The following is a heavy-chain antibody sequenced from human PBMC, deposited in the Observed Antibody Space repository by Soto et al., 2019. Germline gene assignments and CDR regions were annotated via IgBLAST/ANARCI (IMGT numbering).Heavy chain of an antibody. CDR3: ARAGRGVVEPAATPAYYYYYGMDV. CDR2: IKQDGSEK. J-gene: IGHJ6*02. V-gene: IGHV3-7*01. CDR1: GFTFSSYW. D-gene: IGHD2-2*01. Sequence: EVQLVESGGGLVQPGGSLRLSCAASGFTFSSYWMSWVRQAPGKGLEWVVNIKQDGSEKYYVDSVKGRFTISRDNAKNSLYLQMNSLRAEDTAVYYCARAGRGVVEPAATPAYYYYYGMDVWGQGTTVTVSS.